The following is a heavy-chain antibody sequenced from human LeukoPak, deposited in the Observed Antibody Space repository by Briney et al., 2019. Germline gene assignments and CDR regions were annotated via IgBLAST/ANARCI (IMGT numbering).Heavy chain of an antibody. CDR1: GGSISSNY. J-gene: IGHJ4*02. V-gene: IGHV4-59*01. Sequence: SETLSLTCTVSGGSISSNYWSWIRQPPGKGLEWIGYIYYSGSTNYNPSLKSRVTISVDTSKNQFSLKLSSVTAAGTAVYYCARRYYYDSSGPFDYWGQGTLVTVSS. D-gene: IGHD3-22*01. CDR2: IYYSGST. CDR3: ARRYYYDSSGPFDY.